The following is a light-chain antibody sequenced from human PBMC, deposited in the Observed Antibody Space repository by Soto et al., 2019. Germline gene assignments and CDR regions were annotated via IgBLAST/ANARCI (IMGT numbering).Light chain of an antibody. V-gene: IGKV1-33*01. CDR3: QQYDSLPT. J-gene: IGKJ5*01. CDR2: DAS. Sequence: DIHMTQSPSSLSPSVGYIFTITCQASQDIGNYLSWYKQKPGKAPTLLIYDASNLETGVPSRLSGSGSGTDFTFTISSLKPEDIATYYCQQYDSLPTFGQGTRLEIK. CDR1: QDIGNY.